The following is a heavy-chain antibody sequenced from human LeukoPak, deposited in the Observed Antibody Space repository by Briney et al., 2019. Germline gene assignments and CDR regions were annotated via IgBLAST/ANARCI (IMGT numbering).Heavy chain of an antibody. Sequence: SETLSLTCIVSGGSISSFSWSWIRQPPGKGLEWIGYIYYSGSTNYNPSLKSRVTISVDKSKNQFSLKLSSVTAADTAVYYCASLTWGRDPYYFDYWGQGTLVTVSS. V-gene: IGHV4-59*12. CDR2: IYYSGST. D-gene: IGHD7-27*01. J-gene: IGHJ4*02. CDR1: GGSISSFS. CDR3: ASLTWGRDPYYFDY.